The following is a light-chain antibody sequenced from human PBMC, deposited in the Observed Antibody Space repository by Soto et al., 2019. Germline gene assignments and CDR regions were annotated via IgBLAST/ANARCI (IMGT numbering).Light chain of an antibody. J-gene: IGLJ3*02. Sequence: QSVLTQPPSVSGAPGQRVTISCTGSSSNIGAGYDVHWYQQLPGTAPKLLIYGNSNRPSGVPDRLSGSKSGTSASLAITGLQAKDEADYYCQSYDSSLSGWVFGGGTKLTVL. CDR1: SSNIGAGYD. CDR2: GNS. V-gene: IGLV1-40*01. CDR3: QSYDSSLSGWV.